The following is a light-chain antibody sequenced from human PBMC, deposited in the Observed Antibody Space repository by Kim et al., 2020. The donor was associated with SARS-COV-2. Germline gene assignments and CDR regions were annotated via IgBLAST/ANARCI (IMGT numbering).Light chain of an antibody. Sequence: SYELTQPPSVSVAPGKTARVSCGGNSIGSKSVHGYQQKSGQAPLLVISYDSDRPSGIPERFSGYNSGNTATLTISRVEAGDEADYYCQVWDSSSDHRVVFGGGTQLTVL. CDR1: SIGSKS. V-gene: IGLV3-21*04. CDR2: YDS. J-gene: IGLJ2*01. CDR3: QVWDSSSDHRVV.